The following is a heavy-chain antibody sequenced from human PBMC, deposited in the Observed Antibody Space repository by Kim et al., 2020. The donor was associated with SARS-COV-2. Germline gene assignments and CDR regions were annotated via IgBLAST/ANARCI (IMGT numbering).Heavy chain of an antibody. Sequence: NPSLKSRVTISVDTSKNQFSLKLSSVTAADTAVYYCARVGNYARTKRFDYWGQGTLVTVSS. D-gene: IGHD3-10*02. V-gene: IGHV4-34*01. J-gene: IGHJ4*02. CDR3: ARVGNYARTKRFDY.